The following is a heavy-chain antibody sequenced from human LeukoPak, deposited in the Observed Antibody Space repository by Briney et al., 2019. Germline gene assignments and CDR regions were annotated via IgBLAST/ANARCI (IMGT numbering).Heavy chain of an antibody. J-gene: IGHJ4*02. CDR3: AKDMGLLAAAGYFDY. CDR1: GFTFSNYG. Sequence: PGGSLRLSCAASGFTFSNYGTHWVRQAPGKGLEWVAFIRYDGSNKYYADSVKGRFTISRDNAKNSLYLQMNSLRAEDTALYYCAKDMGLLAAAGYFDYWGQGTLVTVSS. D-gene: IGHD6-13*01. CDR2: IRYDGSNK. V-gene: IGHV3-30*02.